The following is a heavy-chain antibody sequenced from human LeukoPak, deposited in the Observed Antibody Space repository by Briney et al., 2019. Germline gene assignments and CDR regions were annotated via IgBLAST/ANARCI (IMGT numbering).Heavy chain of an antibody. Sequence: ASVKVSCKASGYRFTSYGISWVRQAPGQGLEWMGWISGYNGNTNYAQKFQGRVSMTRDSSISTAYMDLSDLRSDDTAVYSCARGRNIEMTTMSGGSDYWGQGTLVTVSS. J-gene: IGHJ4*02. D-gene: IGHD5-24*01. V-gene: IGHV1-18*01. CDR3: ARGRNIEMTTMSGGSDY. CDR1: GYRFTSYG. CDR2: ISGYNGNT.